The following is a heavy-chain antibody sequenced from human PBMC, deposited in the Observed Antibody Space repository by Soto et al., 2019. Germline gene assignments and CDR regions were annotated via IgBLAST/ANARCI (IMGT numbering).Heavy chain of an antibody. Sequence: ASVKVSCKTSGYTFTNFDISWVRQAPGQGLEWMGCISTGNVNTKYAQKFQDRVTITRDTSTSTAYMELSSLRSADTAVYYCARYYYDSSGYSYWGQGTLVTVSS. CDR1: GYTFTNFD. D-gene: IGHD3-22*01. J-gene: IGHJ4*02. V-gene: IGHV1-18*01. CDR3: ARYYYDSSGYSY. CDR2: ISTGNVNT.